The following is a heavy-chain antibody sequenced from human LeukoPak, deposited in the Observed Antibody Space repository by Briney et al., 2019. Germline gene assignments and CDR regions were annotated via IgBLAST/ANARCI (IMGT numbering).Heavy chain of an antibody. CDR3: ARHRPGERRFDP. Sequence: SEILSLTCTVSGDSISSDYLSWIRQPPGTGLEWIGYINYSGITNYNPSLKSRVTISVDTSKNQFSLKLSSVTAADTAVYYCARHRPGERRFDPWGQGTLVTVSS. V-gene: IGHV4-59*08. D-gene: IGHD3-16*01. CDR2: INYSGIT. CDR1: GDSISSDY. J-gene: IGHJ5*02.